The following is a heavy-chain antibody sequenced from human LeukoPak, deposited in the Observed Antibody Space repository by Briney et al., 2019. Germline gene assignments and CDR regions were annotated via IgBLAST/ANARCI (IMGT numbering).Heavy chain of an antibody. V-gene: IGHV3-30*18. CDR1: GFTFSSYG. J-gene: IGHJ3*02. Sequence: GGSLRLSCAASGFTFSSYGMHWVRQAPGKGLEWVAVISYDGSNKYYADSVKGRFTISRDNSKNTLYLQMNSLRAEDTAVYYCAKAGYDAFDIWGQGTMVTVSS. D-gene: IGHD5-12*01. CDR3: AKAGYDAFDI. CDR2: ISYDGSNK.